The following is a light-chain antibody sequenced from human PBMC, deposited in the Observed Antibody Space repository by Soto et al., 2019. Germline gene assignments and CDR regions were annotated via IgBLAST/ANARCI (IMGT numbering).Light chain of an antibody. CDR2: GAS. Sequence: IVMTESPAALSVSPGERATLSCRASQSVSSNLAWYQQKPGQAPRLLINGASTRATGVPARFSGSGSGTEFTLTISSLEPEDFAVYYCQQRSNWPPLTFGGGTKVDI. CDR1: QSVSSN. J-gene: IGKJ4*01. V-gene: IGKV3-11*01. CDR3: QQRSNWPPLT.